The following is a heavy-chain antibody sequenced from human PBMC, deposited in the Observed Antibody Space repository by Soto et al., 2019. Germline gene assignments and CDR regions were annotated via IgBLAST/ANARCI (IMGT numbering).Heavy chain of an antibody. J-gene: IGHJ4*02. Sequence: GGSLRLSCAASGFTFSDYYMSWIRQAPGKGLEWVSYISSSSSYTNYADSVKGRFTISRDNAKNSLYLQMNSLRAEDTAVYYCARDLAGATPDYWGQGTLVTVSS. D-gene: IGHD1-26*01. CDR1: GFTFSDYY. CDR2: ISSSSSYT. V-gene: IGHV3-11*06. CDR3: ARDLAGATPDY.